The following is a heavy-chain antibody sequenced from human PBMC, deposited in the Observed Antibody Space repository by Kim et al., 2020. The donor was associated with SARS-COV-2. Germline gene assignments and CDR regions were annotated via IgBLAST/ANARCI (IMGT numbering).Heavy chain of an antibody. D-gene: IGHD2-2*01. CDR2: ISGSGGST. CDR3: AKGDCSSTSCFAFYSYYGMDV. V-gene: IGHV3-23*01. Sequence: GGSLRLSCAASGFTFSSYAMSWVRQAPGKGLEWVSAISGSGGSTYYADSVKGRSTISRDNSKNTLYLQMNSMSAEDTAVYYCAKGDCSSTSCFAFYSYYGMDVWGQGTTVTVSS. J-gene: IGHJ6*02. CDR1: GFTFSSYA.